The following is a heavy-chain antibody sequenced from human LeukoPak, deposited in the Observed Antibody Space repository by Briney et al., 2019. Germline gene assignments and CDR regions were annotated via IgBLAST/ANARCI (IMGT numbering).Heavy chain of an antibody. CDR3: ARARLRYCSSTSCYTLGY. D-gene: IGHD2-2*02. J-gene: IGHJ4*02. CDR2: MNPNSGNT. Sequence: ASVKVSCKASGYTFTSYDINWVRQATGQGLEWMGWMNPNSGNTGYAQKFQGRVAMTRNTSISTAYMELSSLRSEDTAVYYCARARLRYCSSTSCYTLGYWGQGTLVTVSS. V-gene: IGHV1-8*01. CDR1: GYTFTSYD.